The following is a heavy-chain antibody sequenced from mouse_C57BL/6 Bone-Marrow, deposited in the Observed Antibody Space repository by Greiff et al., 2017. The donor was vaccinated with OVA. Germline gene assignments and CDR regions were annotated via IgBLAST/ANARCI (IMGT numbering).Heavy chain of an antibody. CDR3: ARPYYGSSYDYAMDY. V-gene: IGHV2-9-1*01. CDR1: GFSLTSYA. D-gene: IGHD1-1*01. CDR2: IWTGGGT. Sequence: VQGVESGPGLVAPSQSLSITCTVSGFSLTSYAISWVRQPPGKGLEWLGVIWTGGGTNYNSALKSRLSISKDNSKSQVFLKMNSLQTDDTARYYCARPYYGSSYDYAMDYWGQGTSVTVSS. J-gene: IGHJ4*01.